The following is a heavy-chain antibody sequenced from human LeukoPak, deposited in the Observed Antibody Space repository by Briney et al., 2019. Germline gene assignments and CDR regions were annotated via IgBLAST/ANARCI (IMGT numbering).Heavy chain of an antibody. J-gene: IGHJ4*02. D-gene: IGHD1-26*01. V-gene: IGHV4-59*12. CDR1: GGSISSYY. CDR3: AREVGATFDY. Sequence: SETLSLTCTVSGGSISSYYWSWIRQPPGKGLEWIGYIYYSGSTNYNPSLKSRVTISVDTSKNQFSLKLSSVTAADTAVYYCAREVGATFDYWGQGTLVTVSS. CDR2: IYYSGST.